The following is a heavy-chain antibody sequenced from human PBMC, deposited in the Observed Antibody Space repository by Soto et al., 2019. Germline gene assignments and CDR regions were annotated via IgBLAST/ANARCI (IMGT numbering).Heavy chain of an antibody. J-gene: IGHJ5*02. V-gene: IGHV1-24*01. CDR2: FDPEDGET. D-gene: IGHD6-6*01. CDR3: ATSVGGYSSSSAAGIGWFDP. Sequence: GASVKVSCKVSGYTLTELSMHWVRQAPGKGLEWMGGFDPEDGETIYAQKFQGRVTMTEDTSTDTAYMELSSLRSEDTAVYYCATSVGGYSSSSAAGIGWFDPWGQGTLVTVSS. CDR1: GYTLTELS.